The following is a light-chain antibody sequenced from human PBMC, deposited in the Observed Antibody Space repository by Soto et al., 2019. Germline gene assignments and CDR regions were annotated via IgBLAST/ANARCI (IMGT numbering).Light chain of an antibody. J-gene: IGKJ1*01. V-gene: IGKV1-5*01. CDR2: DAS. CDR3: QQYNNYST. Sequence: DIQMTQSPSTLSASVGYTVTVTCRASQSVSGWLAWYQQKPGKAPSLLIYDASSLESGVPSRLSGSGSRTEFTLTISSLQPDDFSTYYCQQYNNYSTFGQGTKVDIK. CDR1: QSVSGW.